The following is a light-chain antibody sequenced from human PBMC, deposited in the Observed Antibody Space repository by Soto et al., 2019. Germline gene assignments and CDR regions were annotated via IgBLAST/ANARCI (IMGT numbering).Light chain of an antibody. CDR1: QSITNSH. V-gene: IGKV3-20*01. CDR3: HQHGRSPKT. Sequence: DIVLTQSPGTLSLSPGKRATLSCRASQSITNSHLAWYQQKPGQPPRLLIFGASTRASGTPDRFSGGGSGTDFTLTITRLEPEDFAVYYCHQHGRSPKTFGQGTKVEIK. J-gene: IGKJ1*01. CDR2: GAS.